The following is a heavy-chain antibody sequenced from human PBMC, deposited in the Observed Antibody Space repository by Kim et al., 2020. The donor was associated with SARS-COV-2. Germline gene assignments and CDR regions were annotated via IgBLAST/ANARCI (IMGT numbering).Heavy chain of an antibody. CDR2: IWFDGSEK. J-gene: IGHJ4*01. V-gene: IGHV3-33*06. CDR1: GFPFSMSG. CDR3: AKDWGTTSTEGYYFDH. Sequence: GGSLRLSCAASGFPFSMSGMHWVRQAPGKGLEWVAIIWFDGSEKYYADSVKGRFTVSRDNSKNTVYLHMDSLRADDTAVYYCAKDWGTTSTEGYYFDHWG. D-gene: IGHD3-16*01.